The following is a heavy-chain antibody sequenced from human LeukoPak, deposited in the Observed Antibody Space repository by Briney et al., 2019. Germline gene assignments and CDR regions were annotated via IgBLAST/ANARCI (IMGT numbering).Heavy chain of an antibody. V-gene: IGHV3-30-3*01. D-gene: IGHD5-12*01. CDR1: GFTFSSYA. CDR3: ARWVVATMFDY. CDR2: ISYDGSNK. Sequence: GGSLRLSCAASGFTFSSYAMHWVRQAPGKGLEWVAVISYDGSNKYYADSVKGRFTISRDNSKNTLYLQMNSLRAEDTAVYYCARWVVATMFDYWGPGTLVTVSS. J-gene: IGHJ4*02.